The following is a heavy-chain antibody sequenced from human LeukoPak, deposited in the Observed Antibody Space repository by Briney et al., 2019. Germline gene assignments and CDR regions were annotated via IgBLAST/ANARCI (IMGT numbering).Heavy chain of an antibody. D-gene: IGHD6-6*01. CDR3: AREYSSSSGRRAFDI. CDR2: IYYSGST. V-gene: IGHV4-59*08. Sequence: PSETLSLTCTVSGGPISGYYWIWIPQPPGKGLEWIGYIYYSGSTNYNPSLKSRLTISIDTSENQFSLKLSSVTAADTAVYYCAREYSSSSGRRAFDIWGQGTMVTVFS. J-gene: IGHJ3*02. CDR1: GGPISGYY.